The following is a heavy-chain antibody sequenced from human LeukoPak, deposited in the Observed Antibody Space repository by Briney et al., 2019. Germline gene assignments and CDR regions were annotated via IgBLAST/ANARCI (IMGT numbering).Heavy chain of an antibody. CDR3: AKAPIQYSSLAFFDY. CDR2: IRYDGNNK. D-gene: IGHD6-6*01. CDR1: GFTFSSYG. Sequence: GGSLRLSCAASGFTFSSYGMHWVRQALGKGLQWVAFIRYDGNNKYYADSVKGRFTISRDNSKTTLCLQMNSLRAEDTAVYYCAKAPIQYSSLAFFDYWGQGTLVTVSS. J-gene: IGHJ4*02. V-gene: IGHV3-30*02.